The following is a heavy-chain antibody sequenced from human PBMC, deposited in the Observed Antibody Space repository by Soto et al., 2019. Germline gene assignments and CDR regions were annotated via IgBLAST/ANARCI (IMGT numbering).Heavy chain of an antibody. CDR1: GDSVTSSNW. Sequence: SETLSLTXAVSGDSVTSSNWWSWVRQPPGKGLEWIGEIYHSESTNYNPSLKSRVTMSIDKSKNQFSLKLTSVTAADTAVYFCARYDFGIFDYWGQGTLVTVSS. CDR2: IYHSEST. V-gene: IGHV4-4*02. J-gene: IGHJ4*02. D-gene: IGHD4-17*01. CDR3: ARYDFGIFDY.